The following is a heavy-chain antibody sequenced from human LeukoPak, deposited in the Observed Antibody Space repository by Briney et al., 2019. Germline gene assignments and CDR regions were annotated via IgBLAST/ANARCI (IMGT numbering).Heavy chain of an antibody. CDR2: IIPLFGTT. V-gene: IGHV1-69*05. J-gene: IGHJ5*02. Sequence: ASVKVSCKASGGTFSYTAISWVRQAPGQGLEWMGGIIPLFGTTNYAQKFQGRVTITKNDSTTTAYRELSGLRSDDTAMYYCARAAYNDFWSEYNYFGPWGQGSLVTVSS. CDR1: GGTFSYTA. D-gene: IGHD3-3*01. CDR3: ARAAYNDFWSEYNYFGP.